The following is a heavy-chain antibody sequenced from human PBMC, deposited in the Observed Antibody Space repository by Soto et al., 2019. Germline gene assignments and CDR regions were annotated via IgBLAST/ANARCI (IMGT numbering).Heavy chain of an antibody. CDR2: IYYSGST. V-gene: IGHV4-59*01. J-gene: IGHJ6*02. CDR3: ARDRGSPWSMGSYYYYGMDV. D-gene: IGHD3-10*01. Sequence: SETLSLTCTASGGSISSYYWSWIRQPPGKGLEWIGYIYYSGSTNYNPSLKSRVTISVDTSKNQFSLKLSSVTAADTAVYYCARDRGSPWSMGSYYYYGMDVWGQGTTVTVSS. CDR1: GGSISSYY.